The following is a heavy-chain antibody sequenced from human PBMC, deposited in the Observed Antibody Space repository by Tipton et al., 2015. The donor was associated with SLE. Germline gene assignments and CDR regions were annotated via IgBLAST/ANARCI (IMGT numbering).Heavy chain of an antibody. CDR3: ARREVELAPLGFDY. V-gene: IGHV4-39*07. J-gene: IGHJ4*02. Sequence: TLSLTCTVSGGSISSSSYYWGWIRQPPGKGLEWIGSIYYSGSTYYNPSLKSRVTISIDTSQNHFSLRLSSVTAADAAVYYCARREVELAPLGFDYWGQGTLVTVSS. CDR2: IYYSGST. CDR1: GGSISSSSYY. D-gene: IGHD1-1*01.